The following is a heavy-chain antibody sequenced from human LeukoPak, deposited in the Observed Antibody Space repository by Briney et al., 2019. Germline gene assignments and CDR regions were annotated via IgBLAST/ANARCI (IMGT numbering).Heavy chain of an antibody. Sequence: SETLSLTCTVSGGSISSYYWSWIRQPPGKGLEWIGYIDYSGSTYYNPSLKSRVTISRDTSKNQFSLKLSSVTAADTAVYYCARGDSSSSRWFDPWGQGALVTVSS. CDR1: GGSISSYY. CDR2: IDYSGST. CDR3: ARGDSSSSRWFDP. D-gene: IGHD6-13*01. V-gene: IGHV4-59*08. J-gene: IGHJ5*02.